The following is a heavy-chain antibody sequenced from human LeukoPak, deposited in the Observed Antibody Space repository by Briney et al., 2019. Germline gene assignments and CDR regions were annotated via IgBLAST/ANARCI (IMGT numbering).Heavy chain of an antibody. Sequence: SETLFLTCTVSGGSISSSSYYWGWIRQPPGKGLEWIGSIYYSGSTYYNPSLKSRVTISVDTSKNQFSLKLSSVTAADTAVYYCARHANRIVVVPAASGSDFDYWGQGTLVTVSS. CDR1: GGSISSSSYY. CDR2: IYYSGST. D-gene: IGHD2-2*01. J-gene: IGHJ4*02. V-gene: IGHV4-39*01. CDR3: ARHANRIVVVPAASGSDFDY.